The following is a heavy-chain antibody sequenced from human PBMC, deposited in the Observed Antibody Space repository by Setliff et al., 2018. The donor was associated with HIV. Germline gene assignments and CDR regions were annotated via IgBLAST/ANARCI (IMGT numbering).Heavy chain of an antibody. D-gene: IGHD6-6*01. J-gene: IGHJ6*03. CDR2: INYSGRT. CDR1: GGSINTY. Sequence: LSLTCTVSGGSINTYWSWIRQPPGKGLEWIGYINYSGRTNYNPSLKSRATISLDTSKNQFSLKLTSVTAADTAVYYCARRTAPPSGFYSHYYLDVWGKGTTVTVSS. V-gene: IGHV4-59*08. CDR3: ARRTAPPSGFYSHYYLDV.